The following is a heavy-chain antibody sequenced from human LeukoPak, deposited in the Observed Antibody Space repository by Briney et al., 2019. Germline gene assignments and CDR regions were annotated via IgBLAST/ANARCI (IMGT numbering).Heavy chain of an antibody. D-gene: IGHD3-22*01. J-gene: IGHJ4*02. CDR3: ARVLRDSSGYILLDY. Sequence: GGSLRLSCAASGFTFSNYAMSWVRQAPGKGLEWVSAISSGGGSTYYADSVKGRFTISRDNAKNSLYLQMNSLRAEDTAVYYCARVLRDSSGYILLDYWGQGTLVTVSS. V-gene: IGHV3-23*01. CDR1: GFTFSNYA. CDR2: ISSGGGST.